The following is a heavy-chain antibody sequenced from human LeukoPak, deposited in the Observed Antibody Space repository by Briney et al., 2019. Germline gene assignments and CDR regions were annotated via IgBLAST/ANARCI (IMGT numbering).Heavy chain of an antibody. CDR2: INHSGST. D-gene: IGHD3-9*01. CDR3: ARGRRPYDILTGYHY. J-gene: IGHJ4*02. V-gene: IGHV4-34*01. CDR1: GFSFSGYY. Sequence: SETLSLTCAVSGFSFSGYYWSWLRQPPGKGLEWVGEINHSGSTNYNPSIKSRDTISIDASKNQFSLKLSSVTAADTAVYYCARGRRPYDILTGYHYWGQGTLVTVSS.